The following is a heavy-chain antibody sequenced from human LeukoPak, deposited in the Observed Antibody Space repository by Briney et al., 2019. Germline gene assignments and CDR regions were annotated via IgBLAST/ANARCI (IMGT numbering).Heavy chain of an antibody. CDR1: GFTFSTYS. CDR3: AKGSAVADLHFDY. J-gene: IGHJ4*02. D-gene: IGHD6-19*01. CDR2: ITGSGDTT. Sequence: GSLRLSCAASGFTFSTYSMNWVRQAPGKGLEWVSTITGSGDTTYYADSVKGRFTISRDNSKTSLYLQMNSLTVEDTAVYYCAKGSAVADLHFDYWGQGTLVTVSS. V-gene: IGHV3-23*01.